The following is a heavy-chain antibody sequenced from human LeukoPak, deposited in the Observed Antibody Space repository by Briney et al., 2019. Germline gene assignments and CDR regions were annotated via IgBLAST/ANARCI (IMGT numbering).Heavy chain of an antibody. V-gene: IGHV1-8*01. CDR2: MNPNSGNT. CDR3: ARVAGNCGGDCYRLLY. Sequence: ASVKVSCKASGYTFTTYDINWVRQATRQGLEWLGWMNPNSGNTGYAQKFQGRVTMTRNISITTAYMELGNLRSEDTAVYYCARVAGNCGGDCYRLLYWGQGTLVTVSS. J-gene: IGHJ4*02. CDR1: GYTFTTYD. D-gene: IGHD2-21*01.